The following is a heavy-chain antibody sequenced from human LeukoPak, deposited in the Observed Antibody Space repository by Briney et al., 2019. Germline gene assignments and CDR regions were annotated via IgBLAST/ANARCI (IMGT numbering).Heavy chain of an antibody. CDR3: ARGSTYYDYVWGSYRPSYYFDY. CDR2: INHSGST. D-gene: IGHD3-16*02. CDR1: GGSFSGYY. V-gene: IGHV4-34*01. J-gene: IGHJ4*02. Sequence: SETLSLTCAVYGGSFSGYYWSWIRQPPGEGLEWIGEINHSGSTNYNPSLKSRVTISVDTSKNQFSLKLSSVTAADTAVYYCARGSTYYDYVWGSYRPSYYFDYWGQGTLVTVSS.